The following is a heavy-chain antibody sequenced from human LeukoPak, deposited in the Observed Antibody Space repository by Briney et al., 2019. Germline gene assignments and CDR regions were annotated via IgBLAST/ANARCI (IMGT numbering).Heavy chain of an antibody. CDR1: GYTFTGYY. V-gene: IGHV1-2*02. CDR3: ATDRQAPKGQYVPGGWNAFDI. D-gene: IGHD3-16*01. CDR2: INPNSGGT. J-gene: IGHJ3*02. Sequence: GASVKVSCKASGYTFTGYYMHWVRQAPGQGLEWMGWINPNSGGTNYAQKFQGRVTMTRDTSISTAYMELSSLRSEDTAVYYCATDRQAPKGQYVPGGWNAFDIWGQGTMVTVSS.